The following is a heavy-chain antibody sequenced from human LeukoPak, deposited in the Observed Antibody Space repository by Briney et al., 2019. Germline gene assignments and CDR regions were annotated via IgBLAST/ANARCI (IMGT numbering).Heavy chain of an antibody. D-gene: IGHD6-19*01. Sequence: SETLSLTCAVSGDSITSHSWWSWVRQPPGKGLEWIGEVHHGGASNYDPSLESRVTISVDKSENRFSLNLRSVTAADTATYYCASHVTVLGTRGFDFWGRGTLVTVS. CDR1: GDSITSHSW. J-gene: IGHJ4*02. CDR3: ASHVTVLGTRGFDF. CDR2: VHHGGAS. V-gene: IGHV4-4*02.